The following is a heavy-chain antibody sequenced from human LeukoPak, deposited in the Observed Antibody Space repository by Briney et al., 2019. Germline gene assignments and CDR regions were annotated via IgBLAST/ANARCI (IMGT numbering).Heavy chain of an antibody. CDR1: GFTFDDYG. Sequence: GGSLRLSCAASGFTFDDYGMSWVRQAPGKGLEWVSGINWNGGSTGYADSVKGRFTISRDNAKNSLYLQMNSLRAEDTALYYCARDLYTGYGSGSYGYWGQGTLVTVSS. J-gene: IGHJ4*02. CDR3: ARDLYTGYGSGSYGY. CDR2: INWNGGST. V-gene: IGHV3-20*04. D-gene: IGHD3-10*01.